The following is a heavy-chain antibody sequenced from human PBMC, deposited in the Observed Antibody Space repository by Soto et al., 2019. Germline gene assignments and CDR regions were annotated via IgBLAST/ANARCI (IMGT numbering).Heavy chain of an antibody. CDR1: GFSFSDYG. Sequence: QVQLVESGGGVVRPGRSLRLSCVAAGFSFSDYGMHWVCQAPGKGLQWVAAISHGGIRRHYADSVKGRFTISRDNSKRTIYLQLSSLRPDDTAIYYCAKDWVGGSNKYQLDYWGQGTVVTVSS. J-gene: IGHJ4*02. V-gene: IGHV3-30*18. CDR3: AKDWVGGSNKYQLDY. D-gene: IGHD2-15*01. CDR2: ISHGGIRR.